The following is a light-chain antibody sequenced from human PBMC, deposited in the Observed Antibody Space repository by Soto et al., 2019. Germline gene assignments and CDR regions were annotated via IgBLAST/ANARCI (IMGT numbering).Light chain of an antibody. CDR2: GSS. Sequence: EIVMTQSPDTLSVSPGERATLSCRASQSVPSNLAWYQQTPGQAPRLLIYGSSARATGTPARFSGRGSGTEFTLTISSLQSEDFAVYYCQQYNNWPYTFGHGTKLEIK. CDR1: QSVPSN. J-gene: IGKJ2*01. CDR3: QQYNNWPYT. V-gene: IGKV3-15*01.